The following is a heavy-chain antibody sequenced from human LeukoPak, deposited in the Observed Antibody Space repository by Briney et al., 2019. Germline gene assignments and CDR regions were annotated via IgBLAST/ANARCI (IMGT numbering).Heavy chain of an antibody. CDR2: INHSGST. CDR1: GGSFSGYY. D-gene: IGHD2-2*01. Sequence: SXTLXLSCAVYGGSFSGYYWSWIRQPPGKGLEWIGEINHSGSTNYNPSLKSRVTISVDTSKNQFSLKLSSVTAADTAVYYCAAVVPAAMYWGQGTLVTVSS. V-gene: IGHV4-34*01. J-gene: IGHJ4*02. CDR3: AAVVPAAMY.